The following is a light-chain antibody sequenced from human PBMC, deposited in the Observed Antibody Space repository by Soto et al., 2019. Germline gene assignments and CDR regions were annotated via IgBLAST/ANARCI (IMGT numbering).Light chain of an antibody. CDR2: EVS. J-gene: IGLJ3*02. Sequence: QSVLTQPASVSGSPGQSITISCTGTSSDVGGYNYVSWYQQHPGKAPKLMIYEVSNRPSGVSNRFSGSKSGNTASLTISGLLAEDEADYYCSSYRSSSTWVFGGGTKVTVL. CDR1: SSDVGGYNY. V-gene: IGLV2-14*01. CDR3: SSYRSSSTWV.